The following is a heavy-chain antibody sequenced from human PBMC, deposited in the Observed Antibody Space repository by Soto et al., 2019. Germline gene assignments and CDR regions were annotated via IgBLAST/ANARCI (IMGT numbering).Heavy chain of an antibody. V-gene: IGHV4-31*03. D-gene: IGHD1-1*01. CDR3: ARDNVDWNEGVLDY. CDR1: GGSVSSGGYY. CDR2: IYYSGST. Sequence: PSETLSLTCTVSGGSVSSGGYYWSWIRKHPGKGLEWIGYIYYSGSTYYNPSLKSRVTISVDTSKNQFSLKLSSVTAADTAVYYCARDNVDWNEGVLDYWGQGTLVTVSS. J-gene: IGHJ4*02.